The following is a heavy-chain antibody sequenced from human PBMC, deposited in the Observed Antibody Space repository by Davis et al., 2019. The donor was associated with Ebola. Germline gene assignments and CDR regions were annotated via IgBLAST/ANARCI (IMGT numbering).Heavy chain of an antibody. J-gene: IGHJ3*02. CDR2: VYPPDSDT. D-gene: IGHD1-1*01. Sequence: GESLKISCKGSGYNFPAYWIAWVRQKPGKGLEWMGIVYPPDSDTRYSPSFRGQVTISADRSFKTAFLQWSSLKASDTAMYYCASLRRTITGMDDGFDIWGQGTKVTVSS. V-gene: IGHV5-51*01. CDR1: GYNFPAYW. CDR3: ASLRRTITGMDDGFDI.